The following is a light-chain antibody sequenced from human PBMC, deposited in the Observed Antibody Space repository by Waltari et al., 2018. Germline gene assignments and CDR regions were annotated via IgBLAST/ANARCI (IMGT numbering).Light chain of an antibody. J-gene: IGKJ1*01. CDR1: HDISDY. Sequence: DIQMTQSPSSLSASVGDTVPITCQATHDISDYLNWYQQKPGKAPNPLISDASHLEAGVPSRFSGSGYGTDFTFTISSLQPEDFATYYCQQHDNPPWTFGQGTKVEIK. CDR3: QQHDNPPWT. V-gene: IGKV1-33*01. CDR2: DAS.